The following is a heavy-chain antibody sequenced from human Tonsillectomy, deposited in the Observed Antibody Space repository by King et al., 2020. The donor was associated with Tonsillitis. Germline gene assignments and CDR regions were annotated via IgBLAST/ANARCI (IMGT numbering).Heavy chain of an antibody. Sequence: VQLVESGAEGKKPGVSVRVSCQASGYTFTGYSLHWVRQAPGQGLEWMGWIKPENGGTNYAHKFDGRVTMTRDTSINTVYMEFTGLRFDDTAIYFCARETGGWRAFDYWGQGALVTVSS. D-gene: IGHD6-19*01. CDR1: GYTFTGYS. CDR3: ARETGGWRAFDY. V-gene: IGHV1-2*02. CDR2: IKPENGGT. J-gene: IGHJ4*02.